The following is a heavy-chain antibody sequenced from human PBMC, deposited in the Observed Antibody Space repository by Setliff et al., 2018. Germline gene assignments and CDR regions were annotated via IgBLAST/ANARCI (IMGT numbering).Heavy chain of an antibody. CDR3: ARDLPVVT. D-gene: IGHD2-15*01. CDR1: GFTFSSFA. CDR2: ISGSGNKT. Sequence: GGSLRLSCAASGFTFSSFAMSWVRQAPGKGLEWVASISGSGNKTFHADSVKGRFTISRDSSKNTLYLQMNGLRVDDSAVYHCARDLPVVTWGQGTLVTVSS. V-gene: IGHV3-23*01. J-gene: IGHJ5*02.